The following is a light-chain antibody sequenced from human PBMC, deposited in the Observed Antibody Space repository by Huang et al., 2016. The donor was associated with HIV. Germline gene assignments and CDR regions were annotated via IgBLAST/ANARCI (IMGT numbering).Light chain of an antibody. CDR3: QQYDSTPTT. J-gene: IGKJ3*01. CDR1: QCSSTK. CDR2: GAS. Sequence: EIIMTQSPATRSVSAGDRATRSCMASQCSSTKSAWYQQKPGQAPRLLIFGASNRATGIPARFSGSGSGTEFTLTISSLQSEDFAVYYCQQYDSTPTTFGPGTKVDIK. V-gene: IGKV3-15*01.